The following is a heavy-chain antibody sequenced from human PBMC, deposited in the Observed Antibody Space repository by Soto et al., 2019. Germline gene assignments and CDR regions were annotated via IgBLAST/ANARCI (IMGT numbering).Heavy chain of an antibody. CDR1: GGYIRRGGYF. J-gene: IGHJ4*02. V-gene: IGHV4-31*03. CDR3: VSVRGVNYFDY. D-gene: IGHD3-10*01. Sequence: QVQLQESGPGLVKPSQTLSHTCTVSGGYIRRGGYFWIWIRQHPGKGLEWIGYIYYSGSTYYNPTLKSRVTISVDTSKNQFSLKLSSVTAADTAVYYCVSVRGVNYFDYWGQGTLVTVSS. CDR2: IYYSGST.